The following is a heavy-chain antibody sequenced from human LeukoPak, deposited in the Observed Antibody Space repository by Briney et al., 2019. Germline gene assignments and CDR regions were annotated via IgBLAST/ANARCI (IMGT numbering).Heavy chain of an antibody. J-gene: IGHJ4*02. V-gene: IGHV4-34*01. D-gene: IGHD3-9*01. Sequence: SETLSLTCAVYGGSFSGYYWSWIRQPPGKGLEWIGEINHSGSTNYNPSLKSRVTISVDTSKNQFSLKLSSATAADTAVYYCARGSIRYFALSYFDYWGQGTLVTVSS. CDR3: ARGSIRYFALSYFDY. CDR2: INHSGST. CDR1: GGSFSGYY.